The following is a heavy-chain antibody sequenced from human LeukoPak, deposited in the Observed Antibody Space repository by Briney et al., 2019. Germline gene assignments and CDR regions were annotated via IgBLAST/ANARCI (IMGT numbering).Heavy chain of an antibody. J-gene: IGHJ6*03. Sequence: SETLSLTCTVSGGSISSYYWSWIRQPPGKGLEWIGYIYYSGSTNYNPSLKSRVTISVDTSKNQFSLKLSSVTAADTAVYYCARAAELPLSYYYYYYMDVWGKGTTVTVSS. CDR1: GGSISSYY. D-gene: IGHD1-26*01. CDR2: IYYSGST. V-gene: IGHV4-59*01. CDR3: ARAAELPLSYYYYYYMDV.